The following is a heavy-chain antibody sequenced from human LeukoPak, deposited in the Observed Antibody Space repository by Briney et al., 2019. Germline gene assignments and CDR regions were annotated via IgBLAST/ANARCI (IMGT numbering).Heavy chain of an antibody. CDR3: ARPAYGSGSYSGFDY. CDR2: IYYSGST. J-gene: IGHJ4*02. Sequence: SETLSLTCTVSGGSISSSSYYWGWIRQPPGKGLEWIGTIYYSGSTYYNPSLKSRVTISEDTSKNQFSLKLSSVTAADTAVYYCARPAYGSGSYSGFDYWGQGTLVTVS. CDR1: GGSISSSSYY. V-gene: IGHV4-39*01. D-gene: IGHD3-10*01.